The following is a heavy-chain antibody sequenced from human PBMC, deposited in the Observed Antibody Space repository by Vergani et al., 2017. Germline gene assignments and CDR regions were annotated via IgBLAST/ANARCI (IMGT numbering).Heavy chain of an antibody. J-gene: IGHJ5*02. D-gene: IGHD4-17*01. CDR3: ARVGTVESWFDP. V-gene: IGHV1-69*09. Sequence: QVQLVQSGAEVKKPGASVKVSCKASGGTFSSYTISWVRQAPGQGLEWVGRIIPILGIANYAQKFKGRVTITADKSTSTAYMELSSLRSEDTAVYYCARVGTVESWFDPWGQGTLVTVSS. CDR1: GGTFSSYT. CDR2: IIPILGIA.